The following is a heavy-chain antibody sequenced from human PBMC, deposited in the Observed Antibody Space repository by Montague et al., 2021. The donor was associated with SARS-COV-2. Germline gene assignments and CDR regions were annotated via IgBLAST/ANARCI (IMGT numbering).Heavy chain of an antibody. CDR3: ARTKDDYYDSSGPLDY. D-gene: IGHD3-22*01. V-gene: IGHV3-53*04. Sequence: SLRLSCEASTFTVSSNYMSWVRQAPGKGLEWVSVIYKDGTTYYADSVKGRFTISRHNSKNTLFLQMNSLTAEDTAMYYCARTKDDYYDSSGPLDYWGQGTLVTVSS. J-gene: IGHJ4*02. CDR1: TFTVSSNY. CDR2: IYKDGTT.